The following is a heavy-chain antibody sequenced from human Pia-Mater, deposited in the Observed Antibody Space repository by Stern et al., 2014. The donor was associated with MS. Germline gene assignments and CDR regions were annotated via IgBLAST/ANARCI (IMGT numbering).Heavy chain of an antibody. J-gene: IGHJ6*02. CDR2: IIPLVGTA. V-gene: IGHV1-69*06. D-gene: IGHD2-21*02. Sequence: QMQLVQSGAELKKPGSSVKVSCKASGGTFSSYGISWVRQAPGQGLEWMGGIIPLVGTANYARRFQGRVTMTADISTSTAYMELSSLRSEDTAVYYCARDGDFGSNYGMDVWGQGTTVTVAS. CDR1: GGTFSSYG. CDR3: ARDGDFGSNYGMDV.